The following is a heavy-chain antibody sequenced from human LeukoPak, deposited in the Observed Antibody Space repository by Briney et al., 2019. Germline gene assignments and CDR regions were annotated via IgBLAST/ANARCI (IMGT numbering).Heavy chain of an antibody. Sequence: ASVKVSCKASGGTFSSYAISWVRQAPGQGLEWMGWISAYNGNTTYAQKLQGRVTITTDESTSTAYMELSSLRSEDTAVYYCASGRGVAACCENWFDPWGQGTLVTVSS. D-gene: IGHD2-15*01. CDR1: GGTFSSYA. CDR3: ASGRGVAACCENWFDP. J-gene: IGHJ5*02. V-gene: IGHV1-18*01. CDR2: ISAYNGNT.